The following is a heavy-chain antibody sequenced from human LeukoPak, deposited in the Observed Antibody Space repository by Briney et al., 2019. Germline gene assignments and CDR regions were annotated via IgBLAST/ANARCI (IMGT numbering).Heavy chain of an antibody. CDR1: GFTFTSYW. J-gene: IGHJ3*02. CDR2: IKQDGSEK. CDR3: ARDWYDNSDAFDI. V-gene: IGHV3-7*01. D-gene: IGHD3-9*01. Sequence: SGGSLRLSCAASGFTFTSYWMSWVRQAPGKGLEWVANIKQDGSEKYYVDSVKGRFTISRDNAKNSLYLQMNSLRAEDTAVYYCARDWYDNSDAFDIWGQGTMVTVSS.